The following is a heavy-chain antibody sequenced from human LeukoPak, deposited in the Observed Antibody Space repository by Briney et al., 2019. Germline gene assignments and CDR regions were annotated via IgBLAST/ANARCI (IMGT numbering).Heavy chain of an antibody. D-gene: IGHD3-22*01. CDR3: ARYGLYYDRGIDY. J-gene: IGHJ4*02. CDR2: IKQDGSEK. V-gene: IGHV3-7*01. Sequence: PGGSLRLSCAASGFTFSSYWMSWVRQAPGKGLEWVANIKQDGSEKYYVDSVKGRFTISRDNAKNSLYLQMNSLRAEDTAVYYCARYGLYYDRGIDYWGQGTLVTVSS. CDR1: GFTFSSYW.